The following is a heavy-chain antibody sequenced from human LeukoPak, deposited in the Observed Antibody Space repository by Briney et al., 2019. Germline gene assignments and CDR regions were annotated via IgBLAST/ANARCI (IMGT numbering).Heavy chain of an antibody. D-gene: IGHD3-10*01. CDR2: GSS. V-gene: IGHV4-34*01. J-gene: IGHJ5*02. Sequence: GSLRLSCAASGFTFSSYWMSWVRQAPGKGLEWIGSGSSHYNPSLKSRVTISVDTSRNHFSLKLSSVTAADTAVYYCARIGGYMVWGVQNWFDPWGQGTPVTVSS. CDR1: GFTFSSYW. CDR3: ARIGGYMVWGVQNWFDP.